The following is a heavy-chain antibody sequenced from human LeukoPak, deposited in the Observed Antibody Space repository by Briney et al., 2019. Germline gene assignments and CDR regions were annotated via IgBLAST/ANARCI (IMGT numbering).Heavy chain of an antibody. CDR1: GFTFSSYS. CDR3: ARDYYDILTGYLTGNDY. D-gene: IGHD3-9*01. CDR2: ISSSSSYI. V-gene: IGHV3-21*01. J-gene: IGHJ4*02. Sequence: GGSLRLSCAASGFTFSSYSMNWVRQAPGKGLVWVSSISSSSSYIYYADSVKGRFTISRDNAKNSLYLQMNSLRAEDTAVYYCARDYYDILTGYLTGNDYWGQGTLVTVSS.